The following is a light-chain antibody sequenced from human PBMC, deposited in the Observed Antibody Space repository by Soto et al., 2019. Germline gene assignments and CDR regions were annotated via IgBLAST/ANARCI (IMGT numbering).Light chain of an antibody. V-gene: IGLV2-14*01. CDR2: EVN. Sequence: QSALTQPASVSGSPRQSITISCTGTSSDVGGYNYVSWYQQHPGKAPKLMIYEVNYRPSGVSNRFSGSKSGNTASLTISGLQAEDEADYYCSSYTSSSTGVFGTGTKLTVL. CDR3: SSYTSSSTGV. J-gene: IGLJ1*01. CDR1: SSDVGGYNY.